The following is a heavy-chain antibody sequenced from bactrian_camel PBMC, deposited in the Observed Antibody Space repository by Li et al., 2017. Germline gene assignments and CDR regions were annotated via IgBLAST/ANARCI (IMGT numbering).Heavy chain of an antibody. V-gene: IGHV3S55*01. Sequence: HVQLVESGGVSVQAGGSLRLSCVASKDINSRYSMGWFRQAPGNDCELVSLTRSDETTLYGASVEGRFTVSRDKVKNILYLQMNSVKPEDTATYFCAADPCPNGVWVDYNDWGQGTQVTVS. CDR3: AADPCPNGVWVDYND. J-gene: IGHJ4*01. CDR2: TRSDETT. CDR1: KDINSRYS. D-gene: IGHD5*01.